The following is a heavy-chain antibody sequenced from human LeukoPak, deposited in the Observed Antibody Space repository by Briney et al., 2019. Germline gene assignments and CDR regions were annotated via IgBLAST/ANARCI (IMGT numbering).Heavy chain of an antibody. CDR2: ISSSGSTI. J-gene: IGHJ5*02. CDR1: GFTFSSYA. Sequence: PGGSLRLSCAASGFTFSSYAMSWVRQAPGKGLEWVSYISSSGSTIYYADSVKGRFTISRDNAKNSLYLQMNSLRAEDTAVYYCARAGSSSNRRWFDPWGQGTLVTVSS. D-gene: IGHD6-6*01. CDR3: ARAGSSSNRRWFDP. V-gene: IGHV3-48*04.